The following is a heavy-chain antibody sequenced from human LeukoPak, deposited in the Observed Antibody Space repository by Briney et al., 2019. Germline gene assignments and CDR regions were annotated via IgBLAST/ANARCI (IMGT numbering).Heavy chain of an antibody. J-gene: IGHJ4*02. CDR2: ILTSGTT. D-gene: IGHD3-10*01. CDR1: NGSISSYH. CDR3: ARLRVSGSYLYYFDY. Sequence: PSETLSLTCTVSNGSISSYHWSWVRQPPGKGLEWIGYILTSGTTNYNPSLKSRLTISVDTSKNRFTLKLSSVTAADTAVCYCARLRVSGSYLYYFDYWGQGTLVTVSS. V-gene: IGHV4-4*09.